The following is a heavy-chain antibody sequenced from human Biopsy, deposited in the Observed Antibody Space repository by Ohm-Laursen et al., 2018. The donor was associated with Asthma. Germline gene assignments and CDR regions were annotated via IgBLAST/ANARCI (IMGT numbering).Heavy chain of an antibody. V-gene: IGHV2-5*02. CDR3: AHFKMSTSMAFDY. Sequence: TQTLTLTCSFSGFSLSTSGVGVGWIRQPPGKALNWLALTYWDADKRYSPSLKTRLTITKDTSNNQVVLTLTNVDPVDTATYYCAHFKMSTSMAFDYWGPGTVVTVSS. CDR2: TYWDADK. J-gene: IGHJ4*02. D-gene: IGHD5-24*01. CDR1: GFSLSTSGVG.